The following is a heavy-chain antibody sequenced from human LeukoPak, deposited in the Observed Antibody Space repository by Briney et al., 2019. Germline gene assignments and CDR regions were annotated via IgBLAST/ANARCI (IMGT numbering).Heavy chain of an antibody. D-gene: IGHD3-22*01. V-gene: IGHV3-30*03. J-gene: IGHJ4*02. CDR1: GFTFSNYG. CDR3: AASIGYGKWDY. CDR2: ISYDGGNK. Sequence: GRSLRLSCAASGFTFSNYGMHWVRQAPGKGLEWVAVISYDGGNKNYADSVKGRFTISRDNSQDTLSLQMNSLRAEDTAVYYCAASIGYGKWDYWGQGTLVTVSS.